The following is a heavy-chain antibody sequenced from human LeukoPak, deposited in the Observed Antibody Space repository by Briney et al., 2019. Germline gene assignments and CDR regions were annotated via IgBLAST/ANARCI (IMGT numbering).Heavy chain of an antibody. D-gene: IGHD1-26*01. J-gene: IGHJ4*02. CDR2: IYTSGST. Sequence: SETLSFTCTVSGGSISSYYWSWIRQPAGKGLEWIGRIYTSGSTNYNPSLKSRVTMSVDTSKNQFSLKLSSVTAADTAVYYCARGQWELQPFDYWGQGTLVTVSS. V-gene: IGHV4-4*07. CDR1: GGSISSYY. CDR3: ARGQWELQPFDY.